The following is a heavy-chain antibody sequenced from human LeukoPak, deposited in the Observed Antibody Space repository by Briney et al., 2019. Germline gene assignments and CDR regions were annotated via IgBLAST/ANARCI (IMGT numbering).Heavy chain of an antibody. CDR1: GSTFSSYE. CDR2: ISSSGSTI. D-gene: IGHD6-19*01. CDR3: AREEGIAVLDL. V-gene: IGHV3-48*03. Sequence: PGGSLRLSCAASGSTFSSYEMNWVRQAPGKGLEWVSYISSSGSTIYYADSVKGRFTISRDNAKNSLYLQMNSLRAEDTAVYYCAREEGIAVLDLWGQGTLVTVSS. J-gene: IGHJ5*02.